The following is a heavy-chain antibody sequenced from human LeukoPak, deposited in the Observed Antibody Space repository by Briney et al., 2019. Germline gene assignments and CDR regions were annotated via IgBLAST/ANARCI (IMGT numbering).Heavy chain of an antibody. V-gene: IGHV3-7*01. CDR3: AREVGSSYYYYYMDV. Sequence: GGSLRLSCAASGFTFSSYWMSWVRQAPGKGLEWVANIKQDGSEKYYVDSVKGRFTISRDNAKNSLYLQMNSLRAEDTAVYYCAREVGSSYYYYYMDVWGKGTTVTISS. CDR2: IKQDGSEK. CDR1: GFTFSSYW. J-gene: IGHJ6*03. D-gene: IGHD2-15*01.